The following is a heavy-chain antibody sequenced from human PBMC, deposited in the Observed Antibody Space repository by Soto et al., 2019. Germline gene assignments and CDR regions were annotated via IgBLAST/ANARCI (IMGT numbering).Heavy chain of an antibody. D-gene: IGHD5-12*01. J-gene: IGHJ6*03. Sequence: GGSLRLSCAASGFTFSSYAMSWVRQAPGKGLEWVADIKRNGGRKYYVDSVKGRFTISRDNAKNSLYLQMNSLRAEDTAVYYCARINGGYARGYYYYMDVWGKGTTVTVSS. CDR1: GFTFSSYA. CDR2: IKRNGGRK. V-gene: IGHV3-7*01. CDR3: ARINGGYARGYYYYMDV.